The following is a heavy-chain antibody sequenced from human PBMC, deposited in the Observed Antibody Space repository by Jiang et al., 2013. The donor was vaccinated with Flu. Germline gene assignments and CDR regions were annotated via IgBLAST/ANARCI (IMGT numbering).Heavy chain of an antibody. J-gene: IGHJ4*02. CDR2: ISAYNGNT. CDR1: GYTFTSYG. D-gene: IGHD4-17*01. V-gene: IGHV1-18*01. CDR3: ARYYGDYFPPSGLDY. Sequence: GAEVKKPGASVRVSCTASGYTFTSYGISWVRQAPGQGLEWMGWISAYNGNTKYAQRFQGRFTMTTDTSTSTAYMELRSLRSDDTAVYYCARYYGDYFPPSGLDYWGQGTLVTVSS.